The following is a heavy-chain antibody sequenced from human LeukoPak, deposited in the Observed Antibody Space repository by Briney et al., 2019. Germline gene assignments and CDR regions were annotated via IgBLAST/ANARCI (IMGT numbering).Heavy chain of an antibody. Sequence: GGSLRLSCAGSGFTFRNYWMNWVRQAPGKGLEWVANIKEDGSEKYYVDSVKGRFTVSRDNAKNSLYLQINSLRADDTAVYYCARGGQEGYNYPYFDSWDQGTLVTVSS. CDR3: ARGGQEGYNYPYFDS. J-gene: IGHJ4*02. V-gene: IGHV3-7*01. CDR1: GFTFRNYW. D-gene: IGHD5-24*01. CDR2: IKEDGSEK.